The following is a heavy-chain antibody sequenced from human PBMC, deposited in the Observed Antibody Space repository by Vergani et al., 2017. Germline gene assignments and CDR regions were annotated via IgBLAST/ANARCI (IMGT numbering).Heavy chain of an antibody. CDR1: GGTFSSYA. J-gene: IGHJ6*02. CDR2: IIPIFGTA. CDR3: ARVGREFYYYYGMDV. V-gene: IGHV1-69*06. Sequence: QVQLVQSGAEVKKPGSSVKVSCKASGGTFSSYAISWVRQAPGQGLEWMGGIIPIFGTANYAQKFQGRVTMTTDTSTSTAYMELRSLRSDDTAVYYCARVGREFYYYYGMDVWGQGTTVTVSS.